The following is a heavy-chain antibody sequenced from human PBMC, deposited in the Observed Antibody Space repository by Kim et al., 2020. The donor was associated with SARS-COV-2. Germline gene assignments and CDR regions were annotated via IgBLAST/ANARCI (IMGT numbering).Heavy chain of an antibody. CDR3: ARENRITTTTFDY. Sequence: SETLSLTCTVSGGSISSSSYYWGWIRQPPGKGLEWIGSIYYSGSTYYNPSLKSPVTISVDTSKNQFSLKLSSVTAADTAVYYCARENRITTTTFDYWGQGTLVTVSS. D-gene: IGHD3-10*01. CDR1: GGSISSSSYY. CDR2: IYYSGST. J-gene: IGHJ4*02. V-gene: IGHV4-39*07.